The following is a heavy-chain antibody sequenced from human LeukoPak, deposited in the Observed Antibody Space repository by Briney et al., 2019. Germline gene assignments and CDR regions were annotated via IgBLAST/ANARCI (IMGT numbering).Heavy chain of an antibody. CDR3: ARGDSSSSLGY. CDR1: GGSFSGYY. D-gene: IGHD6-6*01. V-gene: IGHV4-34*01. Sequence: SETLSLTCAVYGGSFSGYYWSWIRQPPGKGLEWIGEINHSGSTNYNPSLKGRVTISVDTSKNQFSLKLSSVTAADTAVYYCARGDSSSSLGYWGQGTLVTVSS. J-gene: IGHJ4*02. CDR2: INHSGST.